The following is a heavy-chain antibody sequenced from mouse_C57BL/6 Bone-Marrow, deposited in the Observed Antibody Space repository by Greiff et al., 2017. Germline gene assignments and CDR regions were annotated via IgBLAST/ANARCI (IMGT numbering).Heavy chain of an antibody. CDR1: GYTFTDYY. J-gene: IGHJ4*01. CDR3: AVLYDYDKGYAMDY. CDR2: INPYNGGT. Sequence: VHVKQSGPVLVKPGASVKMSCKASGYTFTDYYMNWVKQSHGKSLEWIGVINPYNGGTSYNQKFKGKATLTVDKSSSTAYMELNSLTSEDSAVYYCAVLYDYDKGYAMDYWGQGTSVTVSS. V-gene: IGHV1-19*01. D-gene: IGHD2-4*01.